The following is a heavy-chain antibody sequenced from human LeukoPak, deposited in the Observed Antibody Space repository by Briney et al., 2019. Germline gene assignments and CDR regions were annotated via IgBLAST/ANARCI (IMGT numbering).Heavy chain of an antibody. D-gene: IGHD2-21*02. Sequence: ASVKVSCKASGYTFTSYGISWVRQAPGQGLEWMGWISAYNGNTNYAQKLQGRVTMTTDTSTSTAYMELRSLRSEDTAVYYCARDRVNCGGDCLYYYYYYMDVWGKGTTVTVSS. J-gene: IGHJ6*03. V-gene: IGHV1-18*01. CDR2: ISAYNGNT. CDR3: ARDRVNCGGDCLYYYYYYMDV. CDR1: GYTFTSYG.